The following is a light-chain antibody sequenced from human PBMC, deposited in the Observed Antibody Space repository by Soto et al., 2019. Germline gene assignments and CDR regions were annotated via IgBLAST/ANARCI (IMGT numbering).Light chain of an antibody. V-gene: IGLV2-14*03. Sequence: QSVLTQPASVSGSPGQSITISCTGTSSDVGGYNYIPWYQQHPGKAPKFIIYDVRDRPSGVSNRFSGSTSGNTASLTISGLPAEDEADYYSSSYTSSNTVIFGGGTKITVL. CDR3: SSYTSSNTVI. CDR2: DVR. CDR1: SSDVGGYNY. J-gene: IGLJ2*01.